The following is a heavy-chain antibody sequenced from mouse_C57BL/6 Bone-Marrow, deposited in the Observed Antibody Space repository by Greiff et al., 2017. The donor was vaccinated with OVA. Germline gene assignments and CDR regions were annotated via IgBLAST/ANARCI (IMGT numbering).Heavy chain of an antibody. D-gene: IGHD2-5*01. CDR3: TRVSNYWYFDV. J-gene: IGHJ1*03. V-gene: IGHV5-9-1*02. CDR2: ISSGGDYI. Sequence: EVKVEESGEGLVKPGGSLKLSCAASGFTFSSYAMSWVRQTPEKRLEWVAYISSGGDYIYYADTVKGRFTISRDNARNTLYLQMSSLKSEDTAMYYCTRVSNYWYFDVWGTGTTVTVSS. CDR1: GFTFSSYA.